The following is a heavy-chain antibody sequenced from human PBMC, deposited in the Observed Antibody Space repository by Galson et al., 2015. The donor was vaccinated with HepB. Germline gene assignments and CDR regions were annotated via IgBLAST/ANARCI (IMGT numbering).Heavy chain of an antibody. V-gene: IGHV1-69*06. CDR2: IIPIFGTA. CDR3: ARKWELRFDP. D-gene: IGHD1-26*01. Sequence: SVKVSCKASGGTFSSYAISWVRQAPGQGLEWMGGIIPIFGTANYAQKFQGRVTITAVKSTSTAYMELSSLRSEDTAVYYCARKWELRFDPWGQGTLVTVSS. CDR1: GGTFSSYA. J-gene: IGHJ5*02.